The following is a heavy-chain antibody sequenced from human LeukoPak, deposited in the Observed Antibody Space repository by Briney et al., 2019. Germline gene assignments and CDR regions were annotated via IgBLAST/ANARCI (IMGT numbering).Heavy chain of an antibody. CDR2: ISGSSGST. J-gene: IGHJ4*02. CDR3: AKVGPSGSSYYDFWSTNY. Sequence: GGSLRLSCAASGFTFSSYAMSWVRQAPGKGLEWVSSISGSSGSTYYADSVKGRFTISRDSSKNTLYLQMNSLRAEDTAVYYCAKVGPSGSSYYDFWSTNYWGQGTLVTVSS. D-gene: IGHD3-3*01. V-gene: IGHV3-23*01. CDR1: GFTFSSYA.